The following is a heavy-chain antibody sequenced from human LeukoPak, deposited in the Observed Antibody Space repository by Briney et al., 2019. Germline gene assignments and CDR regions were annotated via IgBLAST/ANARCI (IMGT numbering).Heavy chain of an antibody. V-gene: IGHV1-3*01. Sequence: GASVKVSCTASGYTFTRYTIHWVRQAPGQRLEWMGWINPGNGNTQCSQNFQGRVTMTRDTSATTAYMELSSLDSEDTAVYYCARGAGNSWFDDWGQGTLVTVSS. J-gene: IGHJ4*02. CDR3: ARGAGNSWFDD. CDR1: GYTFTRYT. D-gene: IGHD6-13*01. CDR2: INPGNGNT.